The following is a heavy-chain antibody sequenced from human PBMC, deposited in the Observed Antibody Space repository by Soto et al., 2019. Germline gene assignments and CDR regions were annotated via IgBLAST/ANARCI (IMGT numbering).Heavy chain of an antibody. CDR3: ARGRSINTNMDY. J-gene: IGHJ4*02. V-gene: IGHV3-21*01. Sequence: EVQLVESGGGLVKPGGSLRPSCAASGFTFSTYSMNWVRQAPGKGLEWISSISSSGGSLSHAESVKGRFTISRDNAKNSLYLQMDSLRAEDTAVYYCARGRSINTNMDYWGQGTLVTVSS. D-gene: IGHD2-2*01. CDR1: GFTFSTYS. CDR2: ISSSGGSL.